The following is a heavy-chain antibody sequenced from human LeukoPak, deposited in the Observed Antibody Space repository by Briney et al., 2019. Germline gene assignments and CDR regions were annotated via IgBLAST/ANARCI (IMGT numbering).Heavy chain of an antibody. CDR2: INPSVGST. Sequence: ASVKVSCTASGYTFTSYHMHWVRQAPGQGLEWMGIINPSVGSTIYAQKFQGRVTMTRDTSTSTFYMELSSLRSDDTALYYCARITGYCSGGSCPGGYWGQGTLVTVSS. J-gene: IGHJ4*02. CDR1: GYTFTSYH. D-gene: IGHD2-15*01. CDR3: ARITGYCSGGSCPGGY. V-gene: IGHV1-46*01.